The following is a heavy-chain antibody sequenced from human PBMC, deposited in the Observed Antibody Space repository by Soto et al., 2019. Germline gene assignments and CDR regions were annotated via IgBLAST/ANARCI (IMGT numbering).Heavy chain of an antibody. CDR3: PTDSYSTMIGLRFYY. J-gene: IGHJ4*01. CDR2: IKSKPDGGPT. V-gene: IGHV3-15*07. Sequence: EVQLVESGGGLVKPGGSLRLSCAASGFPFSNDWINWVRQAQGKGLEWVGRIKSKPDGGPTEVAAPVKARFAISRDDSKNMVYRQMNSLKTEDTVIYYCPTDSYSTMIGLRFYYCGHRPLVTLS. CDR1: GFPFSNDW. D-gene: IGHD3-22*01.